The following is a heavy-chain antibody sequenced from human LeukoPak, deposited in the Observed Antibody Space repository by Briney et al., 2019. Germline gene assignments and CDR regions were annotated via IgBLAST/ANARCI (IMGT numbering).Heavy chain of an antibody. Sequence: ASVKASCKASGYTFTRYGISWVRQAPGQGLEWMGWISAYNGNTNYAQRLQGRVTVTTDTSTSTAYMELRSLTSDDTAIYYCAREGGIVATTAFDYWGQGTLVTVSS. CDR2: ISAYNGNT. CDR1: GYTFTRYG. D-gene: IGHD5-12*01. CDR3: AREGGIVATTAFDY. V-gene: IGHV1-18*01. J-gene: IGHJ4*02.